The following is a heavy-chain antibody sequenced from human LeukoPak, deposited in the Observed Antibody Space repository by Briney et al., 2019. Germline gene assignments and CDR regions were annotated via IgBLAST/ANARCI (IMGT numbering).Heavy chain of an antibody. J-gene: IGHJ6*03. CDR2: INSDGSST. CDR3: ATSNLYGSGSYYIPRHSHYYYYYYMDV. D-gene: IGHD3-10*01. CDR1: GFTFSSYW. Sequence: PGGSLRLSCAASGFTFSSYWMYWVRQAPGKGLVWVSGINSDGSSTRYADSVKGRFTISRDNSKNTLYLQMNSLRAEDTAVYYCATSNLYGSGSYYIPRHSHYYYYYYMDVWGKGTTVTISS. V-gene: IGHV3-74*01.